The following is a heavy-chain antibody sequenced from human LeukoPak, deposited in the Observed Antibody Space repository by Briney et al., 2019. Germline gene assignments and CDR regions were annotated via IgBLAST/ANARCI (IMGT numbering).Heavy chain of an antibody. CDR1: GGSISRGDYY. CDR3: ARAVHCGSTSCYMGRDWFDP. CDR2: IYYGGST. J-gene: IGHJ5*02. D-gene: IGHD2-2*02. Sequence: PSETLSLTCTVSGGSISRGDYYWSWIRQPPGKGLGWIGYIYYGGSTYSNPSIKSRVNISVDTSTNQFSLWLSSVTAADAAVYYCARAVHCGSTSCYMGRDWFDPWGQGTLVTVSS. V-gene: IGHV4-30-4*01.